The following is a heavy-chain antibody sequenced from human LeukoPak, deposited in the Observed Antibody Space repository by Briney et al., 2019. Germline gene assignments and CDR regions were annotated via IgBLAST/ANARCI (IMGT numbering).Heavy chain of an antibody. J-gene: IGHJ5*02. V-gene: IGHV3-23*01. CDR3: AKDRVTYYDFWSGYQPRYNWFDP. D-gene: IGHD3-3*01. CDR2: IVGGGGST. CDR1: GFTFSSYA. Sequence: GGSLRLSCAASGFTFSSYAMSWVPQPPGKGLEWVQVIVGGGGSTYYADSVKGRFTISRDNSKNTLYLQMNSLRAEDTAVYYCAKDRVTYYDFWSGYQPRYNWFDPWGQGTLVTVSS.